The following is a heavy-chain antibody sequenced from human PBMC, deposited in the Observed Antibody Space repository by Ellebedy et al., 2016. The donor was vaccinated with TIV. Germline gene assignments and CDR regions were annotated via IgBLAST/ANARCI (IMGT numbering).Heavy chain of an antibody. CDR2: IIPIFGTA. CDR3: ATPYDYGDPTEN. V-gene: IGHV1-69*13. D-gene: IGHD4-17*01. CDR1: GGTLSSYA. J-gene: IGHJ4*02. Sequence: SVKVSXXASGGTLSSYAISWVRQAPGQGLEWMGGIIPIFGTANYAQKFQGRVTITADESTSTAYMELSSLRSEDTAVYYCATPYDYGDPTENWGQGTLVTVSS.